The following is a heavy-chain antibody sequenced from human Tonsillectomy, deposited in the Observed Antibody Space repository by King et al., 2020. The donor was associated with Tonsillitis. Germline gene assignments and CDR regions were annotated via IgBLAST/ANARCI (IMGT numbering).Heavy chain of an antibody. J-gene: IGHJ4*02. D-gene: IGHD1-26*01. CDR1: GGSISSDY. Sequence: VQLQESGPGLVKPSETLSLTSTVSGGSISSDYWSWIRLTPGRGLEWIGYIYYSGNTKYNPSLKSRVTISADSSKNQFSLKLSSVTAADTAVYYCARSELLGTTTFDYWGQGTLVTVSS. CDR3: ARSELLGTTTFDY. CDR2: IYYSGNT. V-gene: IGHV4-59*13.